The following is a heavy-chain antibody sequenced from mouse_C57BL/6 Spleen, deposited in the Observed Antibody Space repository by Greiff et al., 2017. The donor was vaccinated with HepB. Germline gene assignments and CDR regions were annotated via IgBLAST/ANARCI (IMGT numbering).Heavy chain of an antibody. J-gene: IGHJ4*01. CDR1: GFTFSSYG. CDR2: ISSGGSYT. CDR3: ARLLYSPYAMDY. Sequence: EVKLQESGGDLVKPGGSLKLSCAASGFTFSSYGMSWVRQTPDKRLEWVATISSGGSYTYYPDSVKGRFTISRDNAKNTLYLQMSSLKSEDTAMYYCARLLYSPYAMDYWGQGTSVTVSS. V-gene: IGHV5-6*01. D-gene: IGHD2-12*01.